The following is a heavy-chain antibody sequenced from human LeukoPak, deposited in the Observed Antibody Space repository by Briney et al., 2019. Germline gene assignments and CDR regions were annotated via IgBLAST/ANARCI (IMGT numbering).Heavy chain of an antibody. D-gene: IGHD6-13*01. CDR1: GGSFSGYY. Sequence: PSETLSLTCAVYGGSFSGYYWSWIRQPPGKGLEWIGEINHSGSTNYNPSLKSRVTISVDTSKNQFSLKLSSVTAADTAVYYCVCQYSSSWGPNWFDPWGQGTLVTVSS. V-gene: IGHV4-34*01. CDR3: VCQYSSSWGPNWFDP. J-gene: IGHJ5*02. CDR2: INHSGST.